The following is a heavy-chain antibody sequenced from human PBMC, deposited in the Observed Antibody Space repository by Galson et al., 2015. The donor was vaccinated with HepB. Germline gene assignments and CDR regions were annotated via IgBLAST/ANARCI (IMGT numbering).Heavy chain of an antibody. CDR3: ARESRGGSGSFNNQLNAFDI. Sequence: TLSLTCTVSGGSISSGDYYWSWIRQPPGKGLEWIGYIYYSGSTYYNPSLKSRVTVSVDTSKNQFSLKLSSVTAADTAVYYCARESRGGSGSFNNQLNAFDIWGQGTMVTVSS. CDR1: GGSISSGDYY. D-gene: IGHD3-10*01. J-gene: IGHJ3*02. CDR2: IYYSGST. V-gene: IGHV4-30-4*01.